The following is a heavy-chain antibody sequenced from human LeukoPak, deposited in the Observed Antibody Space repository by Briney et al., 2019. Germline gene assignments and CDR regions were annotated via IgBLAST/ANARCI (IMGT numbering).Heavy chain of an antibody. Sequence: SETLSLTCAVYGGSFSGYYWSWIRQPPGKGLEWIGEINHSGSTNYNPSLKSRVTISVDKSKNQFSLKLSSVTAADTAVYYCARVYSSSWDPDYYYYYMDVWGKGTTVTVSS. D-gene: IGHD6-13*01. CDR3: ARVYSSSWDPDYYYYYMDV. CDR1: GGSFSGYY. CDR2: INHSGST. V-gene: IGHV4-34*01. J-gene: IGHJ6*03.